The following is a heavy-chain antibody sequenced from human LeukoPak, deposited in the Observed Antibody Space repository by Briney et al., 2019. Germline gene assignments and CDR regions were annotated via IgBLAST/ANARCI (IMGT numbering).Heavy chain of an antibody. J-gene: IGHJ3*02. D-gene: IGHD3-22*01. CDR3: ARASYYYDTSGLGALDI. CDR2: INWDGSKI. V-gene: IGHV3-9*01. Sequence: PGGSLRLSCAASGFTFDDHAMYWVRQAPGKGLELVSGINWDGSKIGYADAVKGRFTISRDSAKKSLYLQMDSLRTEDTALYYCARASYYYDTSGLGALDIWGQGTLVTVSS. CDR1: GFTFDDHA.